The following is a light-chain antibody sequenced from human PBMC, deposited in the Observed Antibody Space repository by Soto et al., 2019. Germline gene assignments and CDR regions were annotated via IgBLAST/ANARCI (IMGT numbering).Light chain of an antibody. CDR2: GTT. CDR1: SSNIGAGYD. V-gene: IGLV1-40*01. J-gene: IGLJ1*01. CDR3: HSYDSSLSASV. Sequence: QSVLTQTPSVSGAPGQTVTISCTGRSSNIGAGYDVHWYQHLPGTAPKLLIYGTTNRPSGGPDRFSGSKSGISASLAITGLQAEDEADYYCHSYDSSLSASVFGAGTKVTVL.